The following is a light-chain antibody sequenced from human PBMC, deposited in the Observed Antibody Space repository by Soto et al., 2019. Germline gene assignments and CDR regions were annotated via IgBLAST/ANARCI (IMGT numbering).Light chain of an antibody. CDR1: SGHSSYA. CDR3: QTWGTGIHYV. Sequence: QPVLTQSPSASASLGASVKLTCTLSSGHSSYAIAWHQQQPEKGPRYLMKLNSDGSHSKGDAIPDRFSGSSSGAERYLTISSLQSEDEADCYCQTWGTGIHYVFGTGTKLTVL. CDR2: LNSDGSH. V-gene: IGLV4-69*01. J-gene: IGLJ1*01.